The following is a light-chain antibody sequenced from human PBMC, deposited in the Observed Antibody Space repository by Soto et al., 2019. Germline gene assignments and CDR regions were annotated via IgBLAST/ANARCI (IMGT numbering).Light chain of an antibody. Sequence: QSVLTQPPSASGTPGQRVTISCSGSSSNIGSNTVNWYQQLPGTAPKLLIYSNNQRPSGVPDRFSGSKSGTSASLAISGLQSEDEADYYCAAWDDSLNALVFGGGTKLNVL. CDR1: SSNIGSNT. CDR3: AAWDDSLNALV. V-gene: IGLV1-44*01. J-gene: IGLJ2*01. CDR2: SNN.